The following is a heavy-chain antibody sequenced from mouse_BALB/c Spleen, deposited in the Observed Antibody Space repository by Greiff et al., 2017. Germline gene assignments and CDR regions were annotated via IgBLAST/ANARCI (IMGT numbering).Heavy chain of an antibody. CDR1: GFSLTSYG. V-gene: IGHV2-9*02. Sequence: VKVVESGPGLVAPSQSLSITCTVSGFSLTSYGVHWVRQPPGKGLEWLGVIWAGGSTNYNSALMSRLSISKDNSKSQVFLKMNSLQTDDTAMYYCAREIYYGNYGFAYWGQGTLVTVSA. D-gene: IGHD2-1*01. CDR3: AREIYYGNYGFAY. J-gene: IGHJ3*01. CDR2: IWAGGST.